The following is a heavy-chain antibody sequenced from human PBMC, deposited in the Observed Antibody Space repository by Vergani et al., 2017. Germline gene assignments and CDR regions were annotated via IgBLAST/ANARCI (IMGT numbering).Heavy chain of an antibody. Sequence: QVQLVQSGAEVKKPGASVKVSCKASGYTFTGYYMHWVRQAPGQGLEWMGWINPNSGGTNYAQKFQGWVTMTRDTPISTAYRELSRLRSDDTAVYYCARSAVVAAQTIDYWGQGTLVTVSS. V-gene: IGHV1-2*04. J-gene: IGHJ4*02. CDR3: ARSAVVAAQTIDY. CDR2: INPNSGGT. D-gene: IGHD2-15*01. CDR1: GYTFTGYY.